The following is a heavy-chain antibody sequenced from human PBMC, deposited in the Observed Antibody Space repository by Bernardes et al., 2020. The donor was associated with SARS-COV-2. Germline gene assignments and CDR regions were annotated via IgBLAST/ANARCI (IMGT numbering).Heavy chain of an antibody. D-gene: IGHD1-7*01. Sequence: GGSLRLSCAASEFTFSSYDMSWVRQAPGKGLEWVSSITSSSSYKYYADSVKGRFTISRDNAKNSLYLKMNSLRAEETAVYCCARESDWNYVFDYWGQGTLVTVSS. J-gene: IGHJ4*02. CDR1: EFTFSSYD. CDR2: ITSSSSYK. CDR3: ARESDWNYVFDY. V-gene: IGHV3-21*01.